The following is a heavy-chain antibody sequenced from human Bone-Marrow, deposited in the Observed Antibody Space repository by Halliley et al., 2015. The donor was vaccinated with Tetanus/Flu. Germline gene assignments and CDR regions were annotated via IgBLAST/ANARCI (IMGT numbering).Heavy chain of an antibody. CDR3: ASDYVNYALAN. V-gene: IGHV4-59*01. D-gene: IGHD3-16*01. CDR2: VYYRDSGTP. Sequence: WIGYVYYRDSGTPNYNPPLKSRVTISGDRSKNQVSLKLSSVGAADTAVYHCASDYVNYALANWGQGTLVTVPS. J-gene: IGHJ4*02.